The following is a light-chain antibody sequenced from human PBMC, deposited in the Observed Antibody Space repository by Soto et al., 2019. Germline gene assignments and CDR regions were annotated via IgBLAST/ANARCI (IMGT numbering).Light chain of an antibody. CDR1: ETVRSN. J-gene: IGKJ2*02. CDR3: QQYGSSPCT. Sequence: VMTQSPDTLSVSPGERATLSCRASETVRSNLAWYQQKPGQAPRLLIYAASTRATGIPARFIGNGSGTDSTLTISRLEPEDFAVYYCQQYGSSPCTFGQGTKVDIK. CDR2: AAS. V-gene: IGKV3-20*01.